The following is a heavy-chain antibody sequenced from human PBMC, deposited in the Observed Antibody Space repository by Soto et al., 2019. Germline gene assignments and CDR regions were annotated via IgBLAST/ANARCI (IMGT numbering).Heavy chain of an antibody. CDR1: GFTFSSYA. J-gene: IGHJ6*03. CDR3: ARGTINSSGWYVPFYYYYYMDF. Sequence: EVQLLESGGGLVQPGGSLRLSCAASGFTFSSYAMSWVRQAPGKGLEWFSAISGSGGSTYYADSVKGRFTISRENSKNTLYLQMNSLRAEDTAVDYCARGTINSSGWYVPFYYYYYMDFLVKGTTVTVSS. CDR2: ISGSGGST. D-gene: IGHD6-19*01. V-gene: IGHV3-23*01.